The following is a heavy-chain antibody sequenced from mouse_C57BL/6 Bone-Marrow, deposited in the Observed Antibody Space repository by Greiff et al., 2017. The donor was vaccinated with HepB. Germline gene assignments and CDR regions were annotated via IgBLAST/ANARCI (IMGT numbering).Heavy chain of an antibody. V-gene: IGHV1-80*01. J-gene: IGHJ4*01. D-gene: IGHD1-1*01. CDR1: GYAFSSYW. CDR3: ARGGYGSSYTYAMDY. Sequence: QVQLKESGAELVKPGASVKISCKASGYAFSSYWMNWVKQRPGKGLEWIGQIYPGDGDTNYNGKFKGKATLTADKSSSTAYMQLSSLTSEDSAVYFCARGGYGSSYTYAMDYWGQGTSVTVSS. CDR2: IYPGDGDT.